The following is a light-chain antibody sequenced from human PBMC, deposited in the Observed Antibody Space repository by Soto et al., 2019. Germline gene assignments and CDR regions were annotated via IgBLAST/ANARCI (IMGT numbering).Light chain of an antibody. V-gene: IGKV3-15*01. CDR3: QQSNNWPYT. CDR2: GAS. CDR1: QSVSHN. J-gene: IGKJ2*01. Sequence: EIVMTQSPATLSVSPGERATLSCRASQSVSHNLAWYQQKPGQAPRLLFYGASFRATGVPASFSGSGSGTDFTLTISSLQSEDFAIYYCQQSNNWPYTFGQGTKLEIK.